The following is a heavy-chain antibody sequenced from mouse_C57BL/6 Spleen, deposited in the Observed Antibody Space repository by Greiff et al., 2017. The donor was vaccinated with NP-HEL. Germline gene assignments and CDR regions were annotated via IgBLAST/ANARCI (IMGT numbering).Heavy chain of an antibody. Sequence: QVQLQQSGAELVKPGASVKLSCKASGYTFTSYWMQWVKQRPGQGLEWIGEIDPSDSYTNYNQKFKGKATLTVDTSSSTAYMQLSSLTSEDSAVYYCARLGYFDYWGQGTTLTVSS. V-gene: IGHV1-50*01. CDR2: IDPSDSYT. J-gene: IGHJ2*01. CDR1: GYTFTSYW. CDR3: ARLGYFDY.